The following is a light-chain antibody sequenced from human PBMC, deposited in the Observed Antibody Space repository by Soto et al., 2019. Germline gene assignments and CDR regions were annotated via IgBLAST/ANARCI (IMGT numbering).Light chain of an antibody. J-gene: IGKJ1*01. Sequence: DIQMTQSPSTLSASVGDRVTITCRASQSITDWLAWYQQKPGKAPKFLIYKASNLEGGVPSRFSVSGSGTGFTLTISSVQPDDFATYYCQYWDDYSWTFGQGTKVEIK. CDR1: QSITDW. CDR3: QYWDDYSWT. V-gene: IGKV1-5*03. CDR2: KAS.